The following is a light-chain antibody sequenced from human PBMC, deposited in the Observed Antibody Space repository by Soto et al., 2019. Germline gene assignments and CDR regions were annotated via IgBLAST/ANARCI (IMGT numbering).Light chain of an antibody. Sequence: DIHMTQSPSSLALSVGDRVTITCRASQMISNYLNWYQQKPGKAPKLLIYASFNLQSGVPSRFGGSGSGTDFTLTISSLQPEDFATYYCQQSYGTPYTVGQGTKLEIK. V-gene: IGKV1-39*01. J-gene: IGKJ2*01. CDR1: QMISNY. CDR3: QQSYGTPYT. CDR2: ASF.